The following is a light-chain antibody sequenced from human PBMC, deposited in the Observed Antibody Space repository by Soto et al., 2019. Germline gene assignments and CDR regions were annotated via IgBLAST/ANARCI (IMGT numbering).Light chain of an antibody. CDR3: QQYYTIPPWT. CDR1: QSVLYSSNNKNY. Sequence: DIVMTQSPDSLAVSLGERATINCKSSQSVLYSSNNKNYLAWYQQKLGQPPKLLIYWASTRESGVPDRFSGSGSGTDFTLTISSLQADDVAVYYCQQYYTIPPWTFGQGTKVEIK. CDR2: WAS. J-gene: IGKJ1*01. V-gene: IGKV4-1*01.